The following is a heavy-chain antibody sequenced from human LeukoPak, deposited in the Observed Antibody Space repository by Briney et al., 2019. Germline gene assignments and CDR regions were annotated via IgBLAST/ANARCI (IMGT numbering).Heavy chain of an antibody. V-gene: IGHV3-30*02. CDR2: IRYDGSNK. D-gene: IGHD3-22*01. CDR1: GFTFSSYG. J-gene: IGHJ4*02. Sequence: GGSLRLSCAASGFTFSSYGMHWVRQAPGKGLEWVAFIRYDGSNKYYADSVKGRFTISRDNSKNTLYLQMNSLRAEDTAVYYCAKEITMIVMAMDYWGQGTLVTVSS. CDR3: AKEITMIVMAMDY.